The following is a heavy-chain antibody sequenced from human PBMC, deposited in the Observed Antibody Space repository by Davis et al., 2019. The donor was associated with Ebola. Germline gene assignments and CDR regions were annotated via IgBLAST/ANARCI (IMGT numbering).Heavy chain of an antibody. Sequence: GESLKISCAASGFTFSSYWMHWVRQAPGKGLVWVSRINSDGSSTSYADSVKGRFTISRDNAKNTLYLQMNSLRAEDTAVYYCARGVSHWPPTYYYYMDVWGKGTTVTVSS. D-gene: IGHD1-1*01. CDR1: GFTFSSYW. CDR2: INSDGSST. CDR3: ARGVSHWPPTYYYYMDV. J-gene: IGHJ6*03. V-gene: IGHV3-74*01.